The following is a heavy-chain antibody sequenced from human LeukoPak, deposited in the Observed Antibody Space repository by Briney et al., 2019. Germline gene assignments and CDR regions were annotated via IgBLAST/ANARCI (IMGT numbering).Heavy chain of an antibody. D-gene: IGHD5-18*01. V-gene: IGHV3-23*01. Sequence: QPGGSLRLSCAASGFTFSSYAMSWVRQAPGKGLEWVSAISGSGGSTYYADPVKGRFTISRDNSKNTLYLQMNSLRAEDTAVYYCAKDYGYSYGLGFDYWGQGTLVTVSS. J-gene: IGHJ4*02. CDR3: AKDYGYSYGLGFDY. CDR2: ISGSGGST. CDR1: GFTFSSYA.